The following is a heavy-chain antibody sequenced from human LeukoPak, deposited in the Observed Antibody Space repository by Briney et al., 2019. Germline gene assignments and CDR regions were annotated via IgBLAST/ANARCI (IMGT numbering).Heavy chain of an antibody. CDR2: IYHIGST. D-gene: IGHD5-18*01. V-gene: IGHV4-59*12. CDR3: ARGYSYVLYYGMDV. CDR1: GGSISSYY. J-gene: IGHJ6*02. Sequence: SETLSLTCTVSGGSISSYYWSWIRQPPGKGLEWIGYIYHIGSTNYNPSLESRATISVDTSKNQFSLKLSSVTAADTAIYYCARGYSYVLYYGMDVWGQGTTVTVSS.